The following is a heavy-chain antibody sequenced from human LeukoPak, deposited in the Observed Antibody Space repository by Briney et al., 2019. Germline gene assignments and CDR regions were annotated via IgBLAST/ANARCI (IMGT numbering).Heavy chain of an antibody. CDR3: TTGGSYFFDY. J-gene: IGHJ4*02. Sequence: GGSLRLSCAASGFTFSTYWMHWVRQAPGKGLVWVSRIDGEGSVTKYTDSVKSRFTISRDNAKNTVYLQMNSLRAEDTAVYYCTTGGSYFFDYWGQGTLVTVSS. CDR2: IDGEGSVT. V-gene: IGHV3-74*01. CDR1: GFTFSTYW. D-gene: IGHD1-1*01.